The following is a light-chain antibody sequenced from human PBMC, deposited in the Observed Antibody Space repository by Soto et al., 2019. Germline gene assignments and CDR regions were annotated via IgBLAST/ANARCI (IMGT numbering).Light chain of an antibody. V-gene: IGKV1-5*01. CDR3: QQYENYWT. CDR2: AAS. CDR1: QSIGNW. Sequence: DVQMTQTPSSLSASVRDRVILTCRASQSIGNWLAWYRQKPGKAPQPLSYAASSLQSGVPSRFSGSGSGTEFSLTISNLQPDDCATYYCQQYENYWTFGQGTKVDIK. J-gene: IGKJ1*01.